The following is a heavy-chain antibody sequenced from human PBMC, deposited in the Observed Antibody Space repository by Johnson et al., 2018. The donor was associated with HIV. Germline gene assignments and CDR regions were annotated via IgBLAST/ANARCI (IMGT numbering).Heavy chain of an antibody. D-gene: IGHD2-15*01. V-gene: IGHV3-30-3*01. Sequence: QVQLVESGGGLVQPGGSLRLSCAASGFTFSTYAIHWFRQAPGKGLEWVAIISYDGSTKYYADSVKGRFTISRDNSKNTLYLQMNSLRAEDTAMYYCAKEGYCSGGSCNGPDAFDIWGQGTMVTVSS. CDR3: AKEGYCSGGSCNGPDAFDI. J-gene: IGHJ3*02. CDR1: GFTFSTYA. CDR2: ISYDGSTK.